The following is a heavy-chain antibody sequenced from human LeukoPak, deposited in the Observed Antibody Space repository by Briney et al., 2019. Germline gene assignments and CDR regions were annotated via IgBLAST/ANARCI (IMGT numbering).Heavy chain of an antibody. Sequence: SETLSLTCIVYGDSISSYYWTWIRQPPGKGLGWIGYIYSSGTTNYNPSLKSLVSISQDTSKNLFSLKLSSATAADTAVYYCARGGVEWSPYMAGAFDMWGQGTRVTVSS. CDR2: IYSSGTT. CDR3: ARGGVEWSPYMAGAFDM. D-gene: IGHD3-3*01. CDR1: GDSISSYY. V-gene: IGHV4-59*01. J-gene: IGHJ3*02.